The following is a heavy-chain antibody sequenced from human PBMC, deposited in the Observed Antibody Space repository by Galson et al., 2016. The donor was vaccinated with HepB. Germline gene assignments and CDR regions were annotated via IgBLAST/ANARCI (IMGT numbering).Heavy chain of an antibody. CDR1: GASVNTGSYY. D-gene: IGHD1-1*01. Sequence: LSLTCTVSGASVNTGSYYWSWVRQSPGKGLEWIAYIYYNGSAHYNPSLKSRVTISIATSRNQFSLRLNSVTAADTAVYYCAQDSPGGYTGYSSYFYGVDVWGQGTTVTVSS. J-gene: IGHJ6*02. CDR2: IYYNGSA. CDR3: AQDSPGGYTGYSSYFYGVDV. V-gene: IGHV4-61*01.